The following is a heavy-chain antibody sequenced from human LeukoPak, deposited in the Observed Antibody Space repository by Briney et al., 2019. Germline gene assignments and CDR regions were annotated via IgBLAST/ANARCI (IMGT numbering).Heavy chain of an antibody. J-gene: IGHJ4*02. D-gene: IGHD3-22*01. CDR1: GFTFSSYG. CDR3: AKGGYYYDSSGYYKHELTDDYFDY. V-gene: IGHV3-23*01. Sequence: GGSLRLSCAASGFTFSSYGMSWVRQAPGKGLEWVSAISGSGGSTYYADSVKGRFTISRDNSKNTLYLQMNSLRAEDTAVYYCAKGGYYYDSSGYYKHELTDDYFDYWGQGTLVTVSS. CDR2: ISGSGGST.